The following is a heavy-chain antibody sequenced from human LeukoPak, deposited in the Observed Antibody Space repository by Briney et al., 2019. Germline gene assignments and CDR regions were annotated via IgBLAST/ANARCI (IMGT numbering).Heavy chain of an antibody. CDR1: GGTLPSSGYY. CDR2: LYSNAFI. CDR3: VRQPAGAILVAPGAMDI. V-gene: IGHV4-39*01. Sequence: SETLSLTCTVSGGTLPSSGYYWGWIRQPPGKGLEWIGSLYSNAFIYYKPSLKSRVSISVDASKSHFSLRLVSVTAEDTAVYYCVRQPAGAILVAPGAMDIWGQGILVIVSS. D-gene: IGHD2-2*01. J-gene: IGHJ4*02.